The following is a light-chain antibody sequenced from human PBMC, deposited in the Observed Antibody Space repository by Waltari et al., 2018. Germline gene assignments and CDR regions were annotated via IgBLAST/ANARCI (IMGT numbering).Light chain of an antibody. Sequence: QSVLTQPPSVSEAPRQMVTISCSGSSSNIGNNAVNWYQQLPGKAPKLLIYYDDLLPSGVSDRFSGSKSGTAASLAISGLQSEDEADYYCAAWDDSLNGVVFGGGTKLTVL. CDR1: SSNIGNNA. CDR2: YDD. CDR3: AAWDDSLNGVV. V-gene: IGLV1-36*01. J-gene: IGLJ2*01.